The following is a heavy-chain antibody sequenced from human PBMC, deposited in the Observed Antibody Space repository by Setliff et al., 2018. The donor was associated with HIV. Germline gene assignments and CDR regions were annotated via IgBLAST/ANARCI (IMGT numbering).Heavy chain of an antibody. CDR1: GGTFSSYV. V-gene: IGHV1-69*13. Sequence: SVKVSCKASGGTFSSYVISWVRQAPGQGLEWMGGIIPIFRTPKYAQKFQDRVTITADESTTTAYMELRSLRSDDTAVYFCARMRFCRGGSCLPGSLYYYYMDVWGKGTTVTVSS. D-gene: IGHD2-15*01. J-gene: IGHJ6*03. CDR2: IIPIFRTP. CDR3: ARMRFCRGGSCLPGSLYYYYMDV.